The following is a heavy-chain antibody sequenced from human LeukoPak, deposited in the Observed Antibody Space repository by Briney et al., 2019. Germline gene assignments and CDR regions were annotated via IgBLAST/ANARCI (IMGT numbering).Heavy chain of an antibody. D-gene: IGHD4-17*01. Sequence: GGSLRLSCAASGFTFSSLWMHLVRQAPGKGLVWVSHVNSDGTGTTYADSVKGRFTVSRDNAKNTVYLQMNSLRVEDTAVYYCARGGYGSIDYWGQGTLVTVSS. CDR3: ARGGYGSIDY. CDR1: GFTFSSLW. J-gene: IGHJ4*02. V-gene: IGHV3-74*01. CDR2: VNSDGTGT.